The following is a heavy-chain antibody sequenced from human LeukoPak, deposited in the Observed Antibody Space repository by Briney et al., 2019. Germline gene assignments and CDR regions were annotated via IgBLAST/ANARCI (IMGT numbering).Heavy chain of an antibody. CDR3: ARRSYCSGGGCYLPYYYYMDV. V-gene: IGHV4-30-4*08. CDR1: GGSISSGDYY. CDR2: IYYSGST. D-gene: IGHD2-15*01. Sequence: SQTLSLTCTVSGGSISSGDYYWSWIRQPPGKGLEWIGYIYYSGSTYYNPSLKSRVTISVDTSKNQFSLKLSSVTAADTAVYYCARRSYCSGGGCYLPYYYYMDVWGKGTTVTVSS. J-gene: IGHJ6*03.